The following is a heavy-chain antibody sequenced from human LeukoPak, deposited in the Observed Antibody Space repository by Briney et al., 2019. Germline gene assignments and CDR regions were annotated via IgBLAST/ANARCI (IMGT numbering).Heavy chain of an antibody. CDR1: GGSISSYY. D-gene: IGHD1-26*01. J-gene: IGHJ4*02. Sequence: PSETLSLTCTVSGGSISSYYWSWIRQPPGKGLEWIGYIYTSGSTNYNPSLKSRVTISVGTSKNQFSLKLSSVAAADTAVYYCARDLTGGSYAYWGQGTLVTVSS. CDR3: ARDLTGGSYAY. CDR2: IYTSGST. V-gene: IGHV4-4*09.